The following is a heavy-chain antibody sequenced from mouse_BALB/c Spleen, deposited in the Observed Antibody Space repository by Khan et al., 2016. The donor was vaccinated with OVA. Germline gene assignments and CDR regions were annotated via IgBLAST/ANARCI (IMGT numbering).Heavy chain of an antibody. CDR2: ISGDSNTI. CDR1: GFTFSSYG. Sequence: EVELVESGGGLVQPGGSRKLSCVASGFTFSSYGMHWVRQAPEKGLEWVAYISGDSNTIYYADTVKGRFTISRDNPKNTLFLQMTSLMSEDTARYLYETSYFYGYYFDYWGPGTTLTVSS. V-gene: IGHV5-17*02. CDR3: ETSYFYGYYFDY. J-gene: IGHJ2*01. D-gene: IGHD1-1*01.